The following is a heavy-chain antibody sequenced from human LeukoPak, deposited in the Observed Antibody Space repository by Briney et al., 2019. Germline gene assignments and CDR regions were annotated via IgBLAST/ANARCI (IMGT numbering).Heavy chain of an antibody. CDR2: IYYSGST. J-gene: IGHJ5*02. CDR1: GGSISSYY. Sequence: SETLSLTCTVSGGSISSYYWSWIRQPPGKGLEWIGYIYYSGSTNYNPSLKSRVTISVDTSKNQFSLKLSSVTAAGTAVYYCARDEGCSYGSNWFDPWGQGTLVTVSS. D-gene: IGHD5-18*01. CDR3: ARDEGCSYGSNWFDP. V-gene: IGHV4-59*01.